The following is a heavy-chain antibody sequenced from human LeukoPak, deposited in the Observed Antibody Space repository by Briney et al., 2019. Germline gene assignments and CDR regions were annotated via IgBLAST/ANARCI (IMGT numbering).Heavy chain of an antibody. CDR2: INPNSGGT. CDR1: GYTFTGYY. Sequence: ASVTVSCKASGYTFTGYYMHWVRQAPGQGVEGMGWINPNSGGTKYAQKFQGRVTMPRDTSISTAYMELSRLRSDDTAVYYCARVRRQWLVSYYFDYWGQGTLVTVSS. CDR3: ARVRRQWLVSYYFDY. D-gene: IGHD6-19*01. J-gene: IGHJ4*02. V-gene: IGHV1-2*02.